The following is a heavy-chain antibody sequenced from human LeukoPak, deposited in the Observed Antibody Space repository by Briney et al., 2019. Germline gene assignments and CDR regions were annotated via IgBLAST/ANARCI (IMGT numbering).Heavy chain of an antibody. Sequence: GASVKVSCKASGYTFTGYYMHWVRQAPGQGLEWMGWINPNSGGTNYAQKFQGRVTMTRGTSISTAYMELSRLRSDDTAVYYCARLGDPISVVGYYYYMDVWGKGTTVTVSS. CDR1: GYTFTGYY. V-gene: IGHV1-2*02. D-gene: IGHD4-23*01. CDR2: INPNSGGT. CDR3: ARLGDPISVVGYYYYMDV. J-gene: IGHJ6*03.